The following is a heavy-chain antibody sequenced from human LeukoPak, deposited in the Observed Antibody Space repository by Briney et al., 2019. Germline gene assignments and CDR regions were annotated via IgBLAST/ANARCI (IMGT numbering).Heavy chain of an antibody. J-gene: IGHJ4*02. V-gene: IGHV3-9*01. D-gene: IGHD2-15*01. CDR1: GLTFDDYA. Sequence: GRSLRLSCAASGLTFDDYAIHWVRQAPGQGLEWVSGITWNSGIIGYADSVKGRFTISRDNAKNSLHLQMNSLRAGDTALYYCAREAAPTLPSFDYWGQGTLVTVSS. CDR3: AREAAPTLPSFDY. CDR2: ITWNSGII.